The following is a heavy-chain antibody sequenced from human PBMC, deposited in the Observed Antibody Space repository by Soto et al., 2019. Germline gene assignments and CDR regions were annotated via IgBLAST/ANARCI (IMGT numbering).Heavy chain of an antibody. CDR3: ARDDCSGGSCYLANWFDP. V-gene: IGHV1-18*04. CDR1: GYTFTSYG. Sequence: QVPLVQSGAEVKKPGASVKVSCKASGYTFTSYGISWVRQAPGQGLEWMGWISAYNGNTNYAQKLQGRVTMTTDTSTSTAYMELRSLRSDDTAVYYCARDDCSGGSCYLANWFDPWGQGTLVTVSS. J-gene: IGHJ5*02. D-gene: IGHD2-15*01. CDR2: ISAYNGNT.